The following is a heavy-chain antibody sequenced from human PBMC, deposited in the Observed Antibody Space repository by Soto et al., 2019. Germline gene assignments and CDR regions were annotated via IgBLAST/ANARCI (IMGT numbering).Heavy chain of an antibody. CDR1: GFTFSSYD. Sequence: EVQLVESGGGLVQPGGSLRLSCAASGFTFSSYDMHWVRQATGXGLXXVSXIGTAGDTYYPGSVKGRFTISRENAKXSXXXXXXXXXXXXXXXXXXXXXXXXXXXXXXXYYGMDVWGQGTTVTVSS. CDR2: IGTAGDT. CDR3: XXXXXXXXXXXXXYYGMDV. V-gene: IGHV3-13*01. J-gene: IGHJ6*02.